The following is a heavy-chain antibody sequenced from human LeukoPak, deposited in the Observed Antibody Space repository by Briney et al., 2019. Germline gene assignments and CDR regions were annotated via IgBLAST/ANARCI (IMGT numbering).Heavy chain of an antibody. CDR1: GGSISSYY. D-gene: IGHD2-8*01. V-gene: IGHV4-59*08. Sequence: PSETLSLTCTVSGGSISSYYWSWIRQPPGKGLEWIGYIYYSGSTNYNPSLKSRVTISVDTSKNQFSLKLSSVTAADTAVYYCAGHNDLRGLAYWGQGTLVTVSS. CDR3: AGHNDLRGLAY. CDR2: IYYSGST. J-gene: IGHJ4*02.